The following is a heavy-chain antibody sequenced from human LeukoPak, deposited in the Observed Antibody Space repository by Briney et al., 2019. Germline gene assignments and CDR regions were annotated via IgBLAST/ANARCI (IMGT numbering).Heavy chain of an antibody. CDR2: IYYSGST. J-gene: IGHJ4*02. CDR1: GGSISSSSYY. V-gene: IGHV4-39*01. Sequence: SETLSLTCTVSGGSISSSSYYWGWIRQPPGKGPEWIGSIYYSGSTYYNPSLKSRVTISVDTSKNQFSLKLSSVTAADTAVYYCARHFYDSSGTDYWGQGTLVTVSS. D-gene: IGHD3-22*01. CDR3: ARHFYDSSGTDY.